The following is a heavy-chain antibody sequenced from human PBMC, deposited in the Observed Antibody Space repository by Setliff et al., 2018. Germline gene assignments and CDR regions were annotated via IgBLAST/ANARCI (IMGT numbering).Heavy chain of an antibody. CDR2: ISPIGST. CDR1: GVGASFSNCY. J-gene: IGHJ4*02. CDR3: ATSGFCSAGSCYSFDD. V-gene: IGHV4-34*01. D-gene: IGHD2-15*01. Sequence: SETLSLTCGVYGVGASFSNCYWSWIRQPPGKGLEWIGEISPIGSTNYNPSLRSRVTMSLDPSKNRFSLNLTSVTAADTAVFFCATSGFCSAGSCYSFDDWGQGALVTVSS.